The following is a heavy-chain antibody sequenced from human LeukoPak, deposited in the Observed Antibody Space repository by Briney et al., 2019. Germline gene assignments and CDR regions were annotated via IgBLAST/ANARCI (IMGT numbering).Heavy chain of an antibody. CDR1: GGSISSHY. J-gene: IGHJ6*03. D-gene: IGHD6-25*01. V-gene: IGHV4-59*11. CDR3: ARSERRAQNDTYYNHYYYMDV. CDR2: IYFSGYT. Sequence: PSETLSLTCVVSGGSISSHYWSWIRQPPGKGLEWIGYIYFSGYTNYHPSLKSRVSISVDTSNNQFSLRLSSVTAADTAVYYCARSERRAQNDTYYNHYYYMDVWGKGTTVTVSS.